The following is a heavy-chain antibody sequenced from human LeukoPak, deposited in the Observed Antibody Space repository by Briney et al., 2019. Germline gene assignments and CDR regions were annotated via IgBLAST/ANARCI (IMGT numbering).Heavy chain of an antibody. D-gene: IGHD6-19*01. J-gene: IGHJ4*02. V-gene: IGHV4-34*01. CDR2: INHSGST. CDR3: ARVGSGWYLGDY. Sequence: SETLSLTCAVYGGSFSGYYWSWIRQPPGKGLEWIGEINHSGSTNYNPSLESRVTISVDTSKNQFSLKLSSVTAADTAVYYCARVGSGWYLGDYWGQGTLVTVSS. CDR1: GGSFSGYY.